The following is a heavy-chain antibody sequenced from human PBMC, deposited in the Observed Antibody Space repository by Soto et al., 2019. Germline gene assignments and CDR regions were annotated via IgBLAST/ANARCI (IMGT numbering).Heavy chain of an antibody. CDR1: GYTFTSYD. CDR2: MNPNSGTT. CDR3: VRNKAVTATWGSQFPTNLFDP. Sequence: QVQLVQSGAEVKKPGASVKVSCKASGYTFTSYDINWVRQATGQGLEWMGWMNPNSGTTGYAQKFQGRVTMTRDTDRXXAXMXXSRLRTEDTDVYYCVRNKAVTATWGSQFPTNLFDPWGQGSLVTVSS. V-gene: IGHV1-8*01. J-gene: IGHJ5*02. D-gene: IGHD2-21*02.